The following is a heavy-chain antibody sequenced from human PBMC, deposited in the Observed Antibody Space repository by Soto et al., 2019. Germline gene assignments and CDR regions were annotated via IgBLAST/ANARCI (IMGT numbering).Heavy chain of an antibody. J-gene: IGHJ3*02. CDR3: AKGAWVVPAAKIRDAFDI. CDR1: GFTFSSYA. Sequence: EVQLLESGGGLVQPGGSLRLSCAASGFTFSSYAMSWVRQAPGKGLEWVSAISGSGGSTYYADSVKGRFTISRDNSKNTLYLQMNSLRAEDTAVYYCAKGAWVVPAAKIRDAFDIWGQGTMVTVSS. D-gene: IGHD2-2*01. V-gene: IGHV3-23*01. CDR2: ISGSGGST.